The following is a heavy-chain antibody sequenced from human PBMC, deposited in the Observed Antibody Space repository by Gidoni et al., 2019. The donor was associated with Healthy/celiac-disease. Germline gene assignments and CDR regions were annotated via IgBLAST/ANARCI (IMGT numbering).Heavy chain of an antibody. CDR2: ISYDGSNK. D-gene: IGHD5-18*01. J-gene: IGHJ4*02. CDR1: GFTFSSYG. V-gene: IGHV3-30*03. CDR3: ATDTTMVTNY. Sequence: QVQLVESGGGVVQPGRSLRLSCAASGFTFSSYGMHWVRQAPGKGLEWVAVISYDGSNKYYADSVKGRFTISRDNSKNTLYLQMYSLRAEDTAVYYCATDTTMVTNYWGQGTLVTVSS.